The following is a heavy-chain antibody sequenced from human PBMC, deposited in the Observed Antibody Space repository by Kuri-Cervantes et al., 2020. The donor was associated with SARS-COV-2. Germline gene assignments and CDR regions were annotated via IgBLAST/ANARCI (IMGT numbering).Heavy chain of an antibody. CDR2: ISSSSSYI. J-gene: IGHJ4*02. CDR1: RFTFSSYS. D-gene: IGHD5-18*01. Sequence: RGSLRLSCAVSRFTFSSYSMNWVRQTPGKGLEWVSSISSSSSYIYYADSVKGGYTISRDNAKNSLYMQMNSLRAEDTAVYYSAREDSYGYGDYWGQGTLVTVSS. CDR3: AREDSYGYGDY. V-gene: IGHV3-21*01.